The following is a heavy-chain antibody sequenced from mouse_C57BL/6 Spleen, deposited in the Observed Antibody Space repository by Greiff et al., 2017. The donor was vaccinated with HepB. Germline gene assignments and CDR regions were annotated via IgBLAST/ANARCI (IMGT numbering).Heavy chain of an antibody. V-gene: IGHV5-12*01. J-gene: IGHJ4*01. CDR2: ISNGGGST. Sequence: EVKLMESGGGLVQPGGSLKLSCAASGFTFSDYYMYWVRQTPEKRLEWVAYISNGGGSTYYPDTVKGRFTISRDNAKNTLYLQMSRLKSEDTAMYYCARQNYGISYAMDYWGQGTSVTVSS. CDR3: ARQNYGISYAMDY. CDR1: GFTFSDYY. D-gene: IGHD1-1*01.